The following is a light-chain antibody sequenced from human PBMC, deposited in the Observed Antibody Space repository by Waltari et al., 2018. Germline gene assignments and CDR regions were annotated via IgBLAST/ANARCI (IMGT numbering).Light chain of an antibody. Sequence: EIVLTQSPATLSLSPGERATPSCRASQSIVIYLAWYQQKPGQAPRLLIYDASSRATGIPARFSGSGSGTDFTLTISSLEPEDFAVYYCQQRSKWPLTFGGGTKVEIK. CDR3: QQRSKWPLT. J-gene: IGKJ4*01. CDR1: QSIVIY. CDR2: DAS. V-gene: IGKV3-11*01.